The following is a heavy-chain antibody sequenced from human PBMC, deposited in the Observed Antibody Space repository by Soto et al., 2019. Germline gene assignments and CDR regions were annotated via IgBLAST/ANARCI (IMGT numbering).Heavy chain of an antibody. J-gene: IGHJ3*02. Sequence: QLQLQESGPGLVKPSETLSLTCTVSGGSISSSLYYWVWIRQPPGKGLEWIGTIYSTVSTHYNPSLKSGVTISVDTSKNQFSLKLNSVTAADTAVYFCARLPHYDTPPVTFDIWGQGAMVTVSS. CDR2: IYSTVST. CDR1: GGSISSSLYY. CDR3: ARLPHYDTPPVTFDI. D-gene: IGHD3-22*01. V-gene: IGHV4-39*01.